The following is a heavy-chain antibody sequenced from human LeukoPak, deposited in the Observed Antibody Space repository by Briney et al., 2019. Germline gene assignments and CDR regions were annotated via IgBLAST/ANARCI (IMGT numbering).Heavy chain of an antibody. CDR3: ASFYDSSGYYGFDY. D-gene: IGHD3-22*01. CDR1: GYSFTSYW. V-gene: IGHV5-51*01. Sequence: GESLKIFCKGSGYSFTSYWNDWVRQMPGEGLEWVVIIYPGDSDTRYSPYFQGEITISADKTISTAYLQWSSLKASNAAMYYVASFYDSSGYYGFDYWGQGTLVTVSS. CDR2: IYPGDSDT. J-gene: IGHJ4*02.